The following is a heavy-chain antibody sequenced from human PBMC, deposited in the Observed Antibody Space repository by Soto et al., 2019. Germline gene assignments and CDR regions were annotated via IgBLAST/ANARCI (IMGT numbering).Heavy chain of an antibody. J-gene: IGHJ4*02. CDR3: AGGSYGAPLFDY. V-gene: IGHV4-61*01. D-gene: IGHD5-18*01. Sequence: SETLSLTCTVSGGSVSSGSYYWSWIRQPPGKGLEWIGYIYYSGSTNYNPSLKSRVTISVDTSKNQFSLKLSSVTAADTAVYYCAGGSYGAPLFDYWGQGTLVTVSS. CDR1: GGSVSSGSYY. CDR2: IYYSGST.